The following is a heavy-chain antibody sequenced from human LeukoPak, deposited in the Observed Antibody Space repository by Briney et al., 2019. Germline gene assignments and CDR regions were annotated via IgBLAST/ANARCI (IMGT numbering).Heavy chain of an antibody. J-gene: IGHJ5*01. CDR3: AREKFDS. V-gene: IGHV3-30*14. Sequence: SCKASGYTFTGYYMHWVRQAPGKGLEWVAVVSYEGTIQYYADSAKGRFTISRDNSGNIISLQLNNLTTEDTATYYCAREKFDSWGQGALVTVSP. CDR2: VSYEGTIQ. CDR1: GYTFTGYY.